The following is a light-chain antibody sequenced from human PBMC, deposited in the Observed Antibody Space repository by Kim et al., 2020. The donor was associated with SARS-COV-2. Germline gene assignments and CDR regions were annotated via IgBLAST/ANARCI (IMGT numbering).Light chain of an antibody. CDR3: QQYVDWWT. J-gene: IGKJ1*01. CDR2: DIS. CDR1: QSVGYR. Sequence: EIMMTQFPDTLSVSPVERATLSCRASQSVGYRLAWYQQKPGQAPRLLIYDISTRVTGTPARFSGSGSGTEFTLTISGLQSDDFAIYYCQQYVDWWTFGQGTKVDIK. V-gene: IGKV3-15*01.